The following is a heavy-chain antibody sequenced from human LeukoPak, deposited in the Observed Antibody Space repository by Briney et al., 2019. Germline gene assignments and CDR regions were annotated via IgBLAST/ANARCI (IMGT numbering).Heavy chain of an antibody. CDR1: GYTFTSYY. Sequence: ASVKVSCKASGYTFTSYYMHWVRQAPGQGLEWMGIINPSGGSTSYAQKFQGRVTMTRDMSASTVYMELSSLRSEDTAVYYCARGDYQLGHSDYWGQGTLVTVSS. D-gene: IGHD4-17*01. V-gene: IGHV1-46*01. J-gene: IGHJ4*02. CDR2: INPSGGST. CDR3: ARGDYQLGHSDY.